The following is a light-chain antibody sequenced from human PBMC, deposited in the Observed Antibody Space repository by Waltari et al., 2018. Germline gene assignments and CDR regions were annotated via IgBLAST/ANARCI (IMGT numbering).Light chain of an antibody. Sequence: DIQMTQSPSSLSASVGDRVTITCRASQSISSYLNWYQQKPGKAHKLLIYAASSLQSGVPSRFSGSGSVNDFTLTISSPQPEDVATYYCQLSYSTPRTSGQGTKPGIK. J-gene: IGKJ2*01. V-gene: IGKV1-39*01. CDR1: QSISSY. CDR3: QLSYSTPRT. CDR2: AAS.